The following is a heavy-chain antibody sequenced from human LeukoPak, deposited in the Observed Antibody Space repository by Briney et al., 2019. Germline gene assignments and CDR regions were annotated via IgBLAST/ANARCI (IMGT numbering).Heavy chain of an antibody. CDR3: ARVKALLYSSSWYSYYFDY. CDR2: IYYSGST. Sequence: GSLRLSCAASGFTVSSNYMSWVRQAPGKGLEWIGSIYYSGSTYYNPSLKSRVTISVDTSKNQFSLQLNSVTPEDTAVYYCARVKALLYSSSWYSYYFDYWGQGTLVTVSS. D-gene: IGHD6-13*01. J-gene: IGHJ4*02. V-gene: IGHV4-59*05. CDR1: GFTVSSNY.